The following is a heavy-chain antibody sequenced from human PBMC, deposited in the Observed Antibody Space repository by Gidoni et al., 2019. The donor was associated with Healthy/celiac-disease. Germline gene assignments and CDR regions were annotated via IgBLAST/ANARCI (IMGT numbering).Heavy chain of an antibody. CDR3: ARDNGANYVWGSYRPRGVYYYG. D-gene: IGHD3-16*02. V-gene: IGHV3-30-3*01. Sequence: QVQLVESGGGVVQPGRSLRLSCAASGFTFSSYAMHWVRQAPGKGREWVAVISYDGSNKYYADSVKGRFTSSRDNSKNTLYLQMNSLRAEDTAVYYCARDNGANYVWGSYRPRGVYYYG. J-gene: IGHJ6*01. CDR1: GFTFSSYA. CDR2: ISYDGSNK.